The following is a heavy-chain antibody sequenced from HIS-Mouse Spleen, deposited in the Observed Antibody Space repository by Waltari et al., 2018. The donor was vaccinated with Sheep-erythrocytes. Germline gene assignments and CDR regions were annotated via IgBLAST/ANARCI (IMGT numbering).Heavy chain of an antibody. D-gene: IGHD6-19*01. CDR2: IYYSGRH. J-gene: IGHJ4*02. CDR1: GGSISSSSYY. CDR3: ARDRVAVAGGDY. Sequence: QLQLQESGPGLVKPSETLSLTCTVSGGSISSSSYYWGWIRQPPGKGLEWIGSIYYSGRHYYNPSLKSRVTISVDASKNQFSLKLSSVTAADTAVYYCARDRVAVAGGDYWGQGTLVTVSS. V-gene: IGHV4-39*07.